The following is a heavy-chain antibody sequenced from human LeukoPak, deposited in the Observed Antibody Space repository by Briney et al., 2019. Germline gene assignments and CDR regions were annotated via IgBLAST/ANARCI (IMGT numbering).Heavy chain of an antibody. CDR2: ISSSGSTI. J-gene: IGHJ4*02. D-gene: IGHD3-10*01. CDR3: ARERVVRGATDDY. Sequence: GGSLRLSCAASGFTFSSYEMNWVRQAPGKGLEWVSYISSSGSTIYYADSVKGRFTISRDNAKNSLYLQMNSLRAEDTAVYYCARERVVRGATDDYWGQGTLVTVSS. V-gene: IGHV3-48*03. CDR1: GFTFSSYE.